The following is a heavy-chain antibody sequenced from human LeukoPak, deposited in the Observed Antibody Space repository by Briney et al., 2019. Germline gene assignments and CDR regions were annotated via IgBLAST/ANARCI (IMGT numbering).Heavy chain of an antibody. Sequence: PGGSLRLSCAASGFTVSSNYMSWVRQAPGKGLERVSVIYSGGSTYYADSVKGRFTISRDNSKNTLYLQMNSLRAEDTAVYYCAGADGGDFWSGYYIELDYWGQGTLVTVSS. V-gene: IGHV3-66*01. CDR2: IYSGGST. D-gene: IGHD3-3*01. CDR1: GFTVSSNY. J-gene: IGHJ4*02. CDR3: AGADGGDFWSGYYIELDY.